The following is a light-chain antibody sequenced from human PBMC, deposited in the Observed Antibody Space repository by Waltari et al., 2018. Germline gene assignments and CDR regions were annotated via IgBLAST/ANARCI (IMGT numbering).Light chain of an antibody. Sequence: QAALTQPPSVSKSLGQSVTISCTGTGRDVGGYNDVSWYQQHPGTAPKLLIYDVTKRPSGVSDRFSGSKSGDTASLTISGLQAEDEADYFCFSYRARNTFLFGGGTRLTVL. CDR1: GRDVGGYND. V-gene: IGLV2-11*01. CDR3: FSYRARNTFL. J-gene: IGLJ2*01. CDR2: DVT.